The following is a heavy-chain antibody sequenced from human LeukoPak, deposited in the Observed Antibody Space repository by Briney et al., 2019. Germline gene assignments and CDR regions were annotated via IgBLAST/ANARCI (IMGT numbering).Heavy chain of an antibody. CDR3: ARGVIVGATTGDDALDI. CDR1: GFTFSRYW. CDR2: IREDGSEK. J-gene: IGHJ3*02. D-gene: IGHD1-26*01. V-gene: IGHV3-7*04. Sequence: GGSLRLSCAASGFTFSRYWMSWVRQAPGKGLEWVANIREDGSEKYYMDSVKGRFTISRDNAKNSLYLQMNTLRAEDTAVYFCARGVIVGATTGDDALDIWGQGTMVTVSS.